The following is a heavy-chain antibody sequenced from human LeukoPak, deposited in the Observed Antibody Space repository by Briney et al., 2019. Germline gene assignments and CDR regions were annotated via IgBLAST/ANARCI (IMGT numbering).Heavy chain of an antibody. J-gene: IGHJ6*03. Sequence: SETLSLTCTVSGYSISNGYYWVWIRQPPGKGLEWIGSLYHSDSVYYNTALKSRVSMSVDTSKNQFSLKLSFVTAADTAVYYLARHHDSYYYYYIDVWGSGTTVTVSS. V-gene: IGHV4-38-2*02. CDR1: GYSISNGYY. D-gene: IGHD1-14*01. CDR2: LYHSDSV. CDR3: ARHHDSYYYYYIDV.